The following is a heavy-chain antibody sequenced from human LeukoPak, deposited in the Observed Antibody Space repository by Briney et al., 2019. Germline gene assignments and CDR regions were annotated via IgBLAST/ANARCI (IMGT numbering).Heavy chain of an antibody. CDR2: ISGSGGST. Sequence: GGSLRLSSAASGFTFSSNAMSWVGPAPGKGLEWVSAISGSGGSTYYADSVKGRFTNSRDNSKNTLDLQMNGLRAEDTAVYYCATAMPRSWGQGTLVTVSS. V-gene: IGHV3-23*01. CDR1: GFTFSSNA. D-gene: IGHD2-2*01. J-gene: IGHJ4*02. CDR3: ATAMPRS.